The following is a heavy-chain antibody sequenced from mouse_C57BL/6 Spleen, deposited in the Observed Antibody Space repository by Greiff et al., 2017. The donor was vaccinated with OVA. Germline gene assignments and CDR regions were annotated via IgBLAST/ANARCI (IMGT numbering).Heavy chain of an antibody. D-gene: IGHD3-2*02. CDR1: GFTFSSYG. Sequence: EVKLVESGGDLVKPGGSLKLSCVASGFTFSSYGMSWVRQTPDKRLEWVATISSGGSYTYYPDSVKGRFTISRDNAKNTLYLQMSSLKSEDTAMYYCARHESSGYDAWFAYWGQGTLVTVSA. J-gene: IGHJ3*01. CDR3: ARHESSGYDAWFAY. CDR2: ISSGGSYT. V-gene: IGHV5-6*01.